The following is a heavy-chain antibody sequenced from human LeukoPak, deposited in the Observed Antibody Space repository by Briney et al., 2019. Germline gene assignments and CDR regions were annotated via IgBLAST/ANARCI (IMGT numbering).Heavy chain of an antibody. D-gene: IGHD3-22*01. CDR3: ARDSLDSSGYNSLAFDY. Sequence: PGRSLRLSCAASGFTFSTYGMHWVRQAPGRGLEWVAVISYDGSNKYYADSVKGRFTISRDNSKNTLYLQMNSLRAEDTAVYYCARDSLDSSGYNSLAFDYWGQGTLVTVSS. CDR2: ISYDGSNK. CDR1: GFTFSTYG. J-gene: IGHJ4*02. V-gene: IGHV3-30*19.